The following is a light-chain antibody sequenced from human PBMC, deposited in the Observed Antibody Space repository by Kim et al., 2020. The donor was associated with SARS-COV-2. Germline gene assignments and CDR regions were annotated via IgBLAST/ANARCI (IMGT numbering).Light chain of an antibody. CDR3: TSDTSSSHVV. CDR1: SSDVGCYNY. Sequence: GQSINTHRTGTSSDVGCYNYVSWYQQHPGKAPKLMMYDDSNRPSGVSNRFSGSKYGNTASLTISGPQAEDEADYYCTSDTSSSHVVFGGGTQLTVL. V-gene: IGLV2-14*03. CDR2: DDS. J-gene: IGLJ2*01.